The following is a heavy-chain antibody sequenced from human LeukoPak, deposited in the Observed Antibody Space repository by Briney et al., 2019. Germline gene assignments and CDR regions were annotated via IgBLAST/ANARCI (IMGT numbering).Heavy chain of an antibody. CDR3: ARNPTGDYDY. D-gene: IGHD2-8*02. V-gene: IGHV3-74*01. CDR1: GFTFSDYY. CDR2: INSDGSIT. Sequence: GGSLRLSCVASGFTFSDYYMSWIRQAPGKGLLWVSHINSDGSITDYADSVKGRFTISRDNARNTLSLQMDSLRVEDTAVYYCARNPTGDYDYWGQGALVTVSS. J-gene: IGHJ4*02.